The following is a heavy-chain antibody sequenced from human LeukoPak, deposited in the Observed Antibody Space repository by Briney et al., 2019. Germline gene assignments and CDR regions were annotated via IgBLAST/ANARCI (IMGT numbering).Heavy chain of an antibody. CDR2: ISPSSSYI. CDR3: ARDRYSTSLDAFDI. D-gene: IGHD6-13*01. CDR1: GFTFSTYN. Sequence: PGRSLRLSCAASGFTFSTYNINWVRQAPGKGLEWVSSISPSSSYIYYADSVKGRFTISRDNAKNSLYLQMNSLRAEDTAVYYCARDRYSTSLDAFDIWGQGTMVTVSS. V-gene: IGHV3-21*01. J-gene: IGHJ3*02.